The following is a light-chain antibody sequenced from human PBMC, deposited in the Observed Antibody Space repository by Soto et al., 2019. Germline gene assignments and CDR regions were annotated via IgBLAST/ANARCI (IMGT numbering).Light chain of an antibody. CDR1: QSVSSSS. V-gene: IGKV3-20*01. CDR2: GAS. Sequence: EIVLTQSPGTLSLSPGERATLSCRASQSVSSSSLAWYQHKPGQAPRLLIYGASSRAPGIPDRFSGSGSGTDFTLTISRLEPEDFAVYYCHQYATSPGRTFGQGTKVEIK. J-gene: IGKJ1*01. CDR3: HQYATSPGRT.